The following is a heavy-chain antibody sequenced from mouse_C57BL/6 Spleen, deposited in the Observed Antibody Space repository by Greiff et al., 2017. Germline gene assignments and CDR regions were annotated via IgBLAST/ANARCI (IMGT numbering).Heavy chain of an antibody. D-gene: IGHD1-1*02. Sequence: VQLQQSGPGLVQPSQSLSITCTVSGFSLTSDGVHWVRQSPGKGLEWRGVIWSGGSTDYNAAFISKLSISKDNSKSQVFFKMNSLQADDTAIYYCARGGGRGAMDYWGQGTSVTVSS. V-gene: IGHV2-2*01. CDR1: GFSLTSDG. J-gene: IGHJ4*01. CDR3: ARGGGRGAMDY. CDR2: IWSGGST.